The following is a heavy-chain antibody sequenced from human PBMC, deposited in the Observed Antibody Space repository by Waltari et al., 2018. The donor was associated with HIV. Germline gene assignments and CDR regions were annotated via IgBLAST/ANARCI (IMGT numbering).Heavy chain of an antibody. CDR3: TTPVTTRG. V-gene: IGHV3-7*03. D-gene: IGHD4-17*01. Sequence: EVHLVESGGGLVQPGGSLRLSCAPSGFTFSSYWMYWVRQAPGKGLEWVANIKQDGSEENYVDSVKGRFTISRDNAKNSMYLQMNSLRAEDTAVYYCTTPVTTRGWGQGTLVTVSS. J-gene: IGHJ4*02. CDR1: GFTFSSYW. CDR2: IKQDGSEE.